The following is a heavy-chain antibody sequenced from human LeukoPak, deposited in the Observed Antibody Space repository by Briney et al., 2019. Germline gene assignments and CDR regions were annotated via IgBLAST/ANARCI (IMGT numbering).Heavy chain of an antibody. Sequence: DSVTASCLTSGYSFTSFFIHWVRQAPGQGLDWMGSVSPNDGRTSDEQRLHGRVKMTRETSTRPAYLQLSGLRFDETAFYYCATLLWFGDFDYWGQGTPVTVSS. CDR2: VSPNDGRT. J-gene: IGHJ4*02. D-gene: IGHD3-10*01. V-gene: IGHV1-2*02. CDR1: GYSFTSFF. CDR3: ATLLWFGDFDY.